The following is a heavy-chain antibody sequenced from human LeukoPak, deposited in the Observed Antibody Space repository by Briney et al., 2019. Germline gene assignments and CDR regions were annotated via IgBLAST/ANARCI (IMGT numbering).Heavy chain of an antibody. Sequence: PGGSLRLSCAASGFTFSGSAMHWVRQAPGEGLEWVAVVSYDGSYKYYADSVKGRFTISRDNSKNTLYLQMNSLRAEDTAVYYCARAPGYGAAYYFDYWGQGTLVTVSS. CDR2: VSYDGSYK. D-gene: IGHD1-1*01. J-gene: IGHJ4*02. CDR1: GFTFSGSA. CDR3: ARAPGYGAAYYFDY. V-gene: IGHV3-30*04.